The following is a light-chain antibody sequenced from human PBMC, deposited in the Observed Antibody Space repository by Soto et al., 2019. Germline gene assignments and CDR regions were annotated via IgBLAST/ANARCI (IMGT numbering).Light chain of an antibody. Sequence: EIVLTQSPGTLSLSPVEISTLSCMASQSVSNNYLAWYQQKPGQAPRLLIYGASNRATGIPDRFSGSGSGTDFTLTISSLQSEDFAVYYCQQYNNWWKFGQGTKVDIK. J-gene: IGKJ1*01. CDR2: GAS. CDR3: QQYNNWWK. CDR1: QSVSNNY. V-gene: IGKV3-20*01.